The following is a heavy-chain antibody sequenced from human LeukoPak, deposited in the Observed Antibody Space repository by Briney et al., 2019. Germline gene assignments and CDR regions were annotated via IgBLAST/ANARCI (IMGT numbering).Heavy chain of an antibody. CDR1: GFTFSRYT. D-gene: IGHD3-10*01. CDR2: ISEDGTNK. V-gene: IGHV3-30*04. Sequence: PGRSLRLSCAVSGFTFSRYTMHWVRQAPGKGLEWVTVISEDGTNKFYAESVKGRFTVSRDNSKNTLYLQMNGLRAEDTAVYYCAPGGYYGSGSYYSSESYYYYMDVWGKGTTVTVSS. J-gene: IGHJ6*03. CDR3: APGGYYGSGSYYSSESYYYYMDV.